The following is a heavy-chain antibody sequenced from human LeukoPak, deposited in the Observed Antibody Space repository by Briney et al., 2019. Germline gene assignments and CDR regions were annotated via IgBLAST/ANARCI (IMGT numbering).Heavy chain of an antibody. CDR3: VRLRRNNDRSGYYYYYDY. Sequence: GGSLRLSCAASGYTFSDFSVNWVRQAPGKGLEWVSSISVRSNYRYYADSVRGRFTISRDDARDSLFLQMNSLRAEDTAVYFCVRLRRNNDRSGYYYYYDYWGQGNPGHRLL. V-gene: IGHV3-21*01. D-gene: IGHD3-22*01. CDR2: ISVRSNYR. CDR1: GYTFSDFS. J-gene: IGHJ4*02.